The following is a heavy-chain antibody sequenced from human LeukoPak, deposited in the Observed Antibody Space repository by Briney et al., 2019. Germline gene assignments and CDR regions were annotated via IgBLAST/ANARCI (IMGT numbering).Heavy chain of an antibody. Sequence: SVKVSFKASGGTFSSYAISWVLQAPGQGLEWMGGIIPIFGTANYAQKFQGRVTITADESTSTAYMELSSLRSEDTAVYYCASELGGSRYDHFDYWGQGTLVTVSS. V-gene: IGHV1-69*01. J-gene: IGHJ4*02. CDR3: ASELGGSRYDHFDY. CDR2: IIPIFGTA. D-gene: IGHD5-12*01. CDR1: GGTFSSYA.